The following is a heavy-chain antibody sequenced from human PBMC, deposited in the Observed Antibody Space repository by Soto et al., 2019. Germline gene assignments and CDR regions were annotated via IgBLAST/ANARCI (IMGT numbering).Heavy chain of an antibody. CDR2: INHSGST. Sequence: QVQLQQWGAGLLKPSETLSLACAVYGGSFSGPNWSWIRQPPGKGLEWIGEINHSGSTNYNPSLKSRVTISIDMSKNQYFLNVSSVTAADTAVYYCARGWGFGFDPWGQGILVTVSS. CDR3: ARGWGFGFDP. J-gene: IGHJ5*02. D-gene: IGHD3-10*01. V-gene: IGHV4-34*01. CDR1: GGSFSGPN.